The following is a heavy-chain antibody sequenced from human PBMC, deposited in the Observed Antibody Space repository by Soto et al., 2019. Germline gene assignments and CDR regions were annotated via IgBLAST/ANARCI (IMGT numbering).Heavy chain of an antibody. CDR1: CGSISSGDYY. Sequence: PSETLSLTCTVSCGSISSGDYYWSWIRQPPGKGLDWIGYIYYSGSTYYNPSLKSRVTISVDTSKNQFSLKLSSVTAADTAVYYWARGLSGMGYSYGNVIFDYWGQGSLVNVSS. CDR3: ARGLSGMGYSYGNVIFDY. V-gene: IGHV4-30-4*01. CDR2: IYYSGST. D-gene: IGHD5-18*01. J-gene: IGHJ4*02.